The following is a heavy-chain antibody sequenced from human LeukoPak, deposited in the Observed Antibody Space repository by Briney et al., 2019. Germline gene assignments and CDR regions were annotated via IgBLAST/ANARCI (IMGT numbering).Heavy chain of an antibody. D-gene: IGHD3-3*01. V-gene: IGHV1-2*02. CDR3: ARGSHPIQPIFGVVIIGYYFDY. CDR2: INPNSGGT. Sequence: ASVKVSCKASGYTFTDYYMHWVRQAPGQGLEWMGWINPNSGGTNYAQKFQGRVTMTRDTSISTAYMELSRLRSDDTAVYYCARGSHPIQPIFGVVIIGYYFDYWGQGTLVTVSS. CDR1: GYTFTDYY. J-gene: IGHJ4*02.